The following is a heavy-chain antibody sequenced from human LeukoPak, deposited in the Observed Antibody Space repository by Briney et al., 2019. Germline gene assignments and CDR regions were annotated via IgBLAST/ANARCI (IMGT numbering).Heavy chain of an antibody. CDR2: INPSGGST. D-gene: IGHD1-26*01. CDR3: ARDGGRNWFDH. V-gene: IGHV1-46*01. CDR1: GYTFTSYY. J-gene: IGHJ5*02. Sequence: GASVKVSCKASGYTFTSYYMHWVRQAPGQGLEWMGIINPSGGSTSYAQKFQGRVTMTRDMSTSTVYMELSSLRSEDTAVYYCARDGGRNWFDHWGQGTLVTVSS.